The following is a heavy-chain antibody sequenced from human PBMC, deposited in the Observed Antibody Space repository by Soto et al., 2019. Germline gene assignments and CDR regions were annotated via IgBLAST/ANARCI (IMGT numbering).Heavy chain of an antibody. D-gene: IGHD2-15*01. CDR3: ARGIATGQLDP. V-gene: IGHV1-18*01. Sequence: ASVKVSCKASGYTFTSYGISWVRQAPGQGLEWMGWISPDNGNTKSAQKLQDRVTITRDTSTSTAYMDLSSLRSEDTAVYYCARGIATGQLDPWGQGTLVTVSS. CDR2: ISPDNGNT. J-gene: IGHJ5*02. CDR1: GYTFTSYG.